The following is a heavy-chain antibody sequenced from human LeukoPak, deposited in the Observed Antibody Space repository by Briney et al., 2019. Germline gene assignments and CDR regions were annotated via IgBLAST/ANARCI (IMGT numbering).Heavy chain of an antibody. D-gene: IGHD5-18*01. CDR3: ARYSHDVPPS. Sequence: SQTLSLTCAISGDSVSSTSAAWKWNRQSPSRGLEWLGRTYYRSKWYNDYAVSVKSRIIVNPDTSKNQFSLQLTSVTPEDTAVYFCARYSHDVPPSWGQGSQVTVTS. CDR2: TYYRSKWYN. CDR1: GDSVSSTSAA. V-gene: IGHV6-1*01. J-gene: IGHJ5*02.